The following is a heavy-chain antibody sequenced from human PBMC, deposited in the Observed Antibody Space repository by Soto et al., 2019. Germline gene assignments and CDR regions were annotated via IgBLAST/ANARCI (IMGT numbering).Heavy chain of an antibody. V-gene: IGHV4-34*01. Sequence: QVQLQQSGAGLLKPSETLSLTCAVYGESFSGYIWTWIRQTPGKGLQWIGQINHSGSASYNPSLKSRVTISVHTSNSHFSLKLSSVTAADTAVYYCARGLITGSHYSGGWYYFDSWGQGTQVTVSS. J-gene: IGHJ4*02. CDR3: ARGLITGSHYSGGWYYFDS. D-gene: IGHD6-19*01. CDR1: GESFSGYI. CDR2: INHSGSA.